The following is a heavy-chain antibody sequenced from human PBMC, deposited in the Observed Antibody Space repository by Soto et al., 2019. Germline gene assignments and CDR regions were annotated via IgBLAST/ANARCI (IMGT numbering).Heavy chain of an antibody. D-gene: IGHD3-3*01. Sequence: ASVKVSCKASGYTFTSYGISWVRQAPGQGLEWMGWISAYNGNTNYAQKLQGRVTMTTDTSTSTAYMELRSLRSDDTAVYYCAREGGPQTYYDFWSGYWAQGWLDPWGQGTLVTVSS. CDR2: ISAYNGNT. V-gene: IGHV1-18*01. CDR3: AREGGPQTYYDFWSGYWAQGWLDP. J-gene: IGHJ5*02. CDR1: GYTFTSYG.